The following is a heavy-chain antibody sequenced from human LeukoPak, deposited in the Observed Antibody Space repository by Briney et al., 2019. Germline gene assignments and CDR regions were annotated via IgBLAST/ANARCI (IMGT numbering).Heavy chain of an antibody. CDR1: GFTFSSYS. CDR2: ISSSANYI. V-gene: IGHV3-21*01. D-gene: IGHD3/OR15-3a*01. J-gene: IGHJ4*02. Sequence: PGGSLRLSCAASGFTFSSYSMNWVRQAPGKGLEWVSSISSSANYIHYADSVRGRFTISRDNAKYSLFLQINSLRAEDTAVYYCASASPLADFYYWGQGTLVTVSS. CDR3: ASASPLADFYY.